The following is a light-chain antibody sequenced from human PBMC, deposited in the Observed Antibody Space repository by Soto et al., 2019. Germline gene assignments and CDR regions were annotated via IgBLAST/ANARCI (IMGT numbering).Light chain of an antibody. V-gene: IGKV3D-15*01. CDR1: QSAGNF. J-gene: IGKJ5*01. CDR2: YIS. Sequence: SQSPSTLSVSTGETASLSCRASQSAGNFLAWYQQKPGQAPRLLIYYISTRATGIPARFSGSGSGTEFTLTINSLQSEDSAVYYCQQHNQWPITFAQGTRLAIK. CDR3: QQHNQWPIT.